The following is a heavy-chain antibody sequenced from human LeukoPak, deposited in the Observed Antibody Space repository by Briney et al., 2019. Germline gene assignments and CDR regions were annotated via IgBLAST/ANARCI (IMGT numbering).Heavy chain of an antibody. Sequence: GGSLRLSCAASGFSFRNYAMSWVRQAPGKGLEWVSGISGSGGSTYSGSGGSTYYAESVKGRFTISRDNSKNTLDLQMNSLRDEDTAVYYCARDRELGNYYYYYYGMDVWGQGTTVTVSS. CDR1: GFSFRNYA. J-gene: IGHJ6*02. V-gene: IGHV3-23*01. CDR2: ISGSGGSTYSGSGGST. D-gene: IGHD7-27*01. CDR3: ARDRELGNYYYYYYGMDV.